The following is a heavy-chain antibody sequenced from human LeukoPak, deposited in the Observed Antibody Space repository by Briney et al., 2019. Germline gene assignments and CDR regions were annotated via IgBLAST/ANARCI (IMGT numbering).Heavy chain of an antibody. CDR1: GFTFSSYS. V-gene: IGHV3-48*01. CDR3: AKDGSGYYWDNWFDP. Sequence: GGSLRLSCAASGFTFSSYSMNWVRQAPGKGLEWVSYISSSSSTIYYADSVKGRFTISRDNAKNSLYLQMNSLRAEDTAVYYCAKDGSGYYWDNWFDPWGQGTLVTVSS. CDR2: ISSSSSTI. J-gene: IGHJ5*02. D-gene: IGHD3-3*01.